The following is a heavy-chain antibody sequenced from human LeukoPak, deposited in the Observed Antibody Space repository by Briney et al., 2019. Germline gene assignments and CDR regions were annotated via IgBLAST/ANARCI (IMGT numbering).Heavy chain of an antibody. CDR2: INPNSGDT. CDR3: ARAPGGSGWFDYYYYGMDV. Sequence: ASVKVSCKASGYTFTGYYMHWVRQAPGQGLEWMGWINPNSGDTNYAQKFQGWVTMTRDTSISTAYMELSRLRSDDTAVYYCARAPGGSGWFDYYYYGMDVWGQGTTVTVSS. J-gene: IGHJ6*02. CDR1: GYTFTGYY. V-gene: IGHV1-2*04. D-gene: IGHD6-19*01.